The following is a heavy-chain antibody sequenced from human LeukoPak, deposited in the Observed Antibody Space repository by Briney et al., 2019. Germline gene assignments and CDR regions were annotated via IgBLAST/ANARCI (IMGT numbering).Heavy chain of an antibody. CDR3: AKEPDYDFWSRQRFDP. J-gene: IGHJ5*02. Sequence: GGSLRLSCAASGFTFDDYAMSWVRQAPGKGLEWVSAISGSGGSTYYADSVKGRFTISRDNSKNTLYLQMNSLRAEDTAVYYCAKEPDYDFWSRQRFDPWGQGTLVTVSS. V-gene: IGHV3-23*01. D-gene: IGHD3-3*01. CDR1: GFTFDDYA. CDR2: ISGSGGST.